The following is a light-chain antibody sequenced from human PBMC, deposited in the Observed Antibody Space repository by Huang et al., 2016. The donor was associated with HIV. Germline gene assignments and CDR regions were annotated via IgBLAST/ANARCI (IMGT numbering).Light chain of an antibody. CDR3: MEALKTPYT. CDR1: QSLLHTNAYNY. V-gene: IGKV2-28*01. CDR2: LGS. Sequence: DIVMIQSPLSLPVTPGEPASISCRSSQSLLHTNAYNYLDWYQQKPGQSPQLLIYLGSSRASGVPDRFSGGGSGTRFSLNISRVEAEDAGIYYCMEALKTPYTFGQGTKLEIK. J-gene: IGKJ2*01.